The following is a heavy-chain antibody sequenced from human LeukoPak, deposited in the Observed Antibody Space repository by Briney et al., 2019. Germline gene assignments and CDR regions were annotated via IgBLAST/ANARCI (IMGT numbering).Heavy chain of an antibody. CDR2: IYYSGST. J-gene: IGHJ5*02. CDR1: GGSISSSSYY. CDR3: AREDVFSSSWYVNSWFDP. D-gene: IGHD6-13*01. V-gene: IGHV4-39*07. Sequence: PSETLSLTCTVSGGSISSSSYYWGWIRQPPGKGLEWIGSIYYSGSTYYNPSLKSRVTISVDTSKNQFSLKLSSVTAADTAVYYCAREDVFSSSWYVNSWFDPWGQGTLVTVSS.